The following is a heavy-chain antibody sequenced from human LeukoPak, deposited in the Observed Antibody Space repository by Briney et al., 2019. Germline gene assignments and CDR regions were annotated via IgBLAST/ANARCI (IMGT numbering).Heavy chain of an antibody. Sequence: PGGSLRLSCAASGFTFSDYYMSWIRQAPGKGLEWVSYISSSGSTIYYADSVKGRFTISRDNAKNSLYLQMNSLRAEDTALYYCAKDISRQWLLPFDYWGQGTLVTVSS. V-gene: IGHV3-11*01. CDR1: GFTFSDYY. CDR3: AKDISRQWLLPFDY. CDR2: ISSSGSTI. J-gene: IGHJ4*02. D-gene: IGHD6-19*01.